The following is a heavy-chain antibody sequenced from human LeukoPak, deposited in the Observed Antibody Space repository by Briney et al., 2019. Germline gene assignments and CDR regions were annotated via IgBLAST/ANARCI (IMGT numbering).Heavy chain of an antibody. CDR2: IYYSGST. J-gene: IGHJ4*02. CDR3: ARTRLTNFYFDL. Sequence: SGTLSLTCTVSGGSISGYYWNWIRQPPGKGLEWIGYIYYSGSTNYNPSLKSRVTISVDTSKDQFSLNLSSVTAADTAVYYCARTRLTNFYFDLWGQGTLVTVSS. V-gene: IGHV4-59*08. D-gene: IGHD3-9*01. CDR1: GGSISGYY.